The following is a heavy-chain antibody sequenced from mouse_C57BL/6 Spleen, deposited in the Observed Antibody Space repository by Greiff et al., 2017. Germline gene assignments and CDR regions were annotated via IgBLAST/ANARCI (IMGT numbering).Heavy chain of an antibody. D-gene: IGHD4-1*01. CDR1: GFSLTSYG. J-gene: IGHJ2*01. Sequence: VKLVESGPGLVQPSQSLSITCTVSGFSLTSYGVHWVRQSPGKGLEWLGVIWSGGSTDYNAAFISRLSISKDNSKRQVFFKMNSLQADDTAIYYCARSKANWNYFDYWGQGTTLTVSS. V-gene: IGHV2-2*01. CDR3: ARSKANWNYFDY. CDR2: IWSGGST.